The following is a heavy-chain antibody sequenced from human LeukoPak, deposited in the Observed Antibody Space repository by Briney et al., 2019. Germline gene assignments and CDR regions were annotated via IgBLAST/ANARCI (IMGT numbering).Heavy chain of an antibody. CDR1: GGSISSYY. CDR3: ARVVGSGYYLDY. V-gene: IGHV4-59*01. Sequence: SETLSLTCTVSGGSISSYYWSWIRQPPGKGLEWIGYIYYSGSTNYNPSLKSRVTISVDTSKNQFSLKLSSVTAADTAVYYCARVVGSGYYLDYWGQGALVTVSS. D-gene: IGHD3-3*01. J-gene: IGHJ4*02. CDR2: IYYSGST.